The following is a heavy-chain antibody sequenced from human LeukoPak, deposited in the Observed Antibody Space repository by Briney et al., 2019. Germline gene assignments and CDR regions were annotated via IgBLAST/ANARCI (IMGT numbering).Heavy chain of an antibody. D-gene: IGHD5-18*01. CDR3: ARGGIQLWLRGKGLDY. Sequence: ASVKVSCKASGYTFTGYYMHWVRQAPGQGLEWMGRINPNSGGTNYAQKFQGRVTMTRDTSISTAYMELSRLRSDDTAVYYCARGGIQLWLRGKGLDYWGQGTLVTVSS. J-gene: IGHJ4*02. V-gene: IGHV1-2*06. CDR2: INPNSGGT. CDR1: GYTFTGYY.